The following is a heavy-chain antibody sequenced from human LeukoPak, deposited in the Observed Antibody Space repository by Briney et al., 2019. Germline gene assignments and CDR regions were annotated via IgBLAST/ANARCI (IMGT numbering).Heavy chain of an antibody. CDR2: ISGSGGST. CDR1: GFTFSSYG. D-gene: IGHD6-19*01. V-gene: IGHV3-23*01. CDR3: AKDRDSSGHYYMDV. Sequence: GGTLRLSCAASGFTFSSYGMSWVRQAPGKGLEWVSAISGSGGSTYYADSVKGRFTISRDNSKNTLYLQMNSLRAEDTAVYYCAKDRDSSGHYYMDVWGKGTTVTVSS. J-gene: IGHJ6*03.